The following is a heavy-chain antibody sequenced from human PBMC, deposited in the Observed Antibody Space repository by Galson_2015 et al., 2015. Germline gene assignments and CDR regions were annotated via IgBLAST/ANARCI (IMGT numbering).Heavy chain of an antibody. CDR3: ARERYCSSTSCYGGFDY. D-gene: IGHD2-2*01. Sequence: SLRLSCAASGFTVSSNYMSWVRQAPGKGLEWVSVIYSGGSIYYAGSVKGRFTISRDNSKNTLYLQMNSLRAEDTAVYYCARERYCSSTSCYGGFDYWGQGTLVTVSS. J-gene: IGHJ4*02. CDR1: GFTVSSNY. CDR2: IYSGGSI. V-gene: IGHV3-53*01.